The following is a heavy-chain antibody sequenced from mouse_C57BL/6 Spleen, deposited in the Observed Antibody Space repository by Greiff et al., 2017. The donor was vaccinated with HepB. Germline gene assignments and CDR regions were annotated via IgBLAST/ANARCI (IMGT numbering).Heavy chain of an antibody. CDR1: GFTFSSYA. Sequence: DVKLVESGGGLVKPGGSLKLSCAASGFTFSSYAMSWVRQTPEKRLEWVATISDGGSYTYYPDNVKGRFTISRDNAKNNLYLQMSHLKSEDTAMYYCASSFITTVVAKDWFAYWGQGTLVTVSA. J-gene: IGHJ3*01. D-gene: IGHD1-1*01. V-gene: IGHV5-4*03. CDR3: ASSFITTVVAKDWFAY. CDR2: ISDGGSYT.